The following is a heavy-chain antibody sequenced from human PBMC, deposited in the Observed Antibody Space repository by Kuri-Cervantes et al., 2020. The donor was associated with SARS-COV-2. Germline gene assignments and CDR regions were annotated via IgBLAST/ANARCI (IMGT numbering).Heavy chain of an antibody. V-gene: IGHV1-46*01. CDR2: INPSGGST. CDR1: GYIFTTYD. D-gene: IGHD2-2*01. J-gene: IGHJ6*02. Sequence: ASVKVSCKASGYIFTTYDINWVRQAPGQGLEWMGIINPSGGSTSYAQKFQGRVTMTRDTSTSTVYMELSSLRSEDTAVYYCARDFGVPAALAYYYGMDVWGQGTTVTVSS. CDR3: ARDFGVPAALAYYYGMDV.